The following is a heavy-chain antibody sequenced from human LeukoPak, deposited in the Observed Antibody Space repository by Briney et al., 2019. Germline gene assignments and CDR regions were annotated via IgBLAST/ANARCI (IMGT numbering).Heavy chain of an antibody. D-gene: IGHD3-22*01. J-gene: IGHJ4*02. V-gene: IGHV3-11*05. CDR1: GFSFRDSY. Sequence: GGPLRLSCAASGFSFRDSYMGWIRQAPGKGLEWVSYISSVNNYANYGDSVKGRFTISRDNAKNSLYLQMNSLRAEDTAVYFCATVYDSGGYYFNYWGQGTLVTVSS. CDR2: ISSVNNYA. CDR3: ATVYDSGGYYFNY.